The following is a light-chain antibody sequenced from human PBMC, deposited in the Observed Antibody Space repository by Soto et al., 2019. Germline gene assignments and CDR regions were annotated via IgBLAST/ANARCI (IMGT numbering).Light chain of an antibody. V-gene: IGKV1-9*01. CDR1: QGISSY. CDR2: AAS. J-gene: IGKJ1*01. Sequence: IQLTQSPSSLSASVGDRVTITCRASQGISSYLAWYQQKPGKAPKLLIYAASTLQSGVPSRFTGSGYGTDFTLTISRLQPEDLATYYREQLNSYQWTFGQGTKVEIK. CDR3: EQLNSYQWT.